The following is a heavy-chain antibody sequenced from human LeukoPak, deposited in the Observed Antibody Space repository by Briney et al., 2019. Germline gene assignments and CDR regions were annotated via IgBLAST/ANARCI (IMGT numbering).Heavy chain of an antibody. V-gene: IGHV3-30*01. CDR1: GFTFRAYA. D-gene: IGHD3-10*01. CDR2: VSSDGQNN. J-gene: IGHJ4*02. CDR3: ARSTYYYGSGTFYSVGPFDS. Sequence: GASLRLSCVASGFTFRAYALHWVRQAPGQGLEWVAVVSSDGQNNFYSDSVRGRFTISRDNSGDTLYLQMDGLRAADTGLYSCARSTYYYGSGTFYSVGPFDSWGQGTLVTVSS.